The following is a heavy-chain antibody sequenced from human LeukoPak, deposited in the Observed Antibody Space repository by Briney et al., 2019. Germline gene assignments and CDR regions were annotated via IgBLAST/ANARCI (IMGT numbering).Heavy chain of an antibody. D-gene: IGHD6-13*01. CDR2: ISSSSSYI. Sequence: PGGSLRLSCAASGFTFSSYSLNWVRQAPGKGLEWVSSISSSSSYIYYADSVKGRFTISRDNAKNSLSLQMNSLRAEDTAVYYCARGGPAAGRFDYWGQGTLVTVSS. V-gene: IGHV3-21*01. CDR1: GFTFSSYS. J-gene: IGHJ4*02. CDR3: ARGGPAAGRFDY.